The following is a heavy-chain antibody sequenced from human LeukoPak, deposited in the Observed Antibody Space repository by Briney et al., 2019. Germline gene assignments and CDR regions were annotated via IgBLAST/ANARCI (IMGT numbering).Heavy chain of an antibody. D-gene: IGHD6-13*01. J-gene: IGHJ5*02. V-gene: IGHV4-4*07. CDR2: IYTSGSA. CDR3: ARVNIAAAGKTFDP. Sequence: SETLSLTCTVSGGSISSYYWSWIRQPAWKGLEWIGRIYTSGSANYNPFLKGRVTMSVDTSKNQFSLKLSSVTAADTAVYYCARVNIAAAGKTFDPWGQGTLVTVSS. CDR1: GGSISSYY.